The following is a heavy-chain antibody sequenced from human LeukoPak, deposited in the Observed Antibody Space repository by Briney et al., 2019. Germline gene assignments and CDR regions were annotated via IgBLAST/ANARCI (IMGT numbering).Heavy chain of an antibody. D-gene: IGHD5-18*01. V-gene: IGHV1-69*01. CDR2: IIPIFDTA. CDR1: GGTFSSYA. CDR3: ARRVRGGYSYGDYYYGMDV. J-gene: IGHJ6*04. Sequence: SVKVSCKASGGTFSSYAISWVRQAPGQGLEWMGGIIPIFDTANYAQKFQGRVTITADESTSTAYMELSSLRSEDTAVYYCARRVRGGYSYGDYYYGMDVWGKGTTVTVSS.